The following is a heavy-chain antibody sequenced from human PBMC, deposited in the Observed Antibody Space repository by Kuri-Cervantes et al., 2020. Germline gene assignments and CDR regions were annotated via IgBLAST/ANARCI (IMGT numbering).Heavy chain of an antibody. CDR2: ISSSSSTI. J-gene: IGHJ6*02. D-gene: IGHD3-22*01. CDR1: GFTFSSYS. Sequence: GESLKISCAASGFTFSSYSMNWVRQAPGKGLEWVSYISSSSSTIYYADSVKGRFTISRDNAKNSLYLQMNSLRDEDTAVYYCARDITMIVVARGGMDVWGQGTTVTVSS. CDR3: ARDITMIVVARGGMDV. V-gene: IGHV3-48*02.